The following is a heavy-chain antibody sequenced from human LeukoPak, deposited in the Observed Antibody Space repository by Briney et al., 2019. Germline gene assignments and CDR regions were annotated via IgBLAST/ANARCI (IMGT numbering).Heavy chain of an antibody. D-gene: IGHD3-9*01. V-gene: IGHV4-39*07. CDR2: INHSGST. CDR3: ARGGITIFRR. CDR1: GGSISSSSYY. J-gene: IGHJ4*02. Sequence: PSETLSLTCTVSGGSISSSSYYWGWIRQPPGRGLEWIGEINHSGSTNYNPSLKSRVTISVDTSKNQFSLKLSSVTAADTAVYYCARGGITIFRRWGQGTLVTVSS.